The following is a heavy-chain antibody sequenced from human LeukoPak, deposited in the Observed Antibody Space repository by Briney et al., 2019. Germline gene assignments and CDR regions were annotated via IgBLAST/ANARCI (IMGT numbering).Heavy chain of an antibody. CDR1: RFTFSTYA. CDR2: ISGSGAGT. J-gene: IGHJ4*02. CDR3: VKSGSYLGVGEGVDY. D-gene: IGHD1-26*01. Sequence: PGGSLRLSCAASRFTFSTYAMSWVRQAPGKGLEWVSTISGSGAGTYYADSVKGRFTISRDNSKNTLYLQMNSLRAEDTAVYYCVKSGSYLGVGEGVDYWGQGTLVTVSS. V-gene: IGHV3-23*01.